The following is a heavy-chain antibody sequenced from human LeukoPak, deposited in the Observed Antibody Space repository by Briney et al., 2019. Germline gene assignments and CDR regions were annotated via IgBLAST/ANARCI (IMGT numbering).Heavy chain of an antibody. CDR3: AGLPTVTFFVY. CDR1: GGSISSYY. V-gene: IGHV4-59*04. D-gene: IGHD4-17*01. CDR2: IYYSGST. J-gene: IGHJ4*02. Sequence: SETLSLTCTVSGGSISSYYWSWIRQPPGKGLEWIGYIYYSGSTYYNPSLKSRVTISVDTSKNQFSLKLSSVTAAHTAVYYCAGLPTVTFFVYWGQGTLVTVSS.